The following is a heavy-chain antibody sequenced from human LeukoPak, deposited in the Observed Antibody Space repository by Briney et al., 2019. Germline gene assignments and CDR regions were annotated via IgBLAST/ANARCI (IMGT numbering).Heavy chain of an antibody. D-gene: IGHD3-9*01. J-gene: IGHJ4*02. CDR2: IRYDGSNK. CDR3: AKSGLRYFDRLLFD. CDR1: GFTSSSYA. Sequence: GRSLRLSCAAVGFTSSSYAMHWFRQAPAKGLEWVACIRYDGSNKYYADSVKGRFTISRDNSKNTLYLQMNSLRAGDTAVYYCAKSGLRYFDRLLFDWGQGTLVTVSS. V-gene: IGHV3-30*02.